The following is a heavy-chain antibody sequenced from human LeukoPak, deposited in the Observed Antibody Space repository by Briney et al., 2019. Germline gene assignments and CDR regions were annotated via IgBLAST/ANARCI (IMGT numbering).Heavy chain of an antibody. CDR3: ARDRVPYYYDSSGSDY. D-gene: IGHD3-22*01. Sequence: ASVKVSCKAFGYTFTGYWMHWVRQAPGQGPEWMGVISPSGGSTIYAQKFKGRVTLTRDMSTSTDYLELSSLRSDDTAVYYCARDRVPYYYDSSGSDYWGQGTLVTVSS. CDR1: GYTFTGYW. V-gene: IGHV1-46*01. J-gene: IGHJ4*02. CDR2: ISPSGGST.